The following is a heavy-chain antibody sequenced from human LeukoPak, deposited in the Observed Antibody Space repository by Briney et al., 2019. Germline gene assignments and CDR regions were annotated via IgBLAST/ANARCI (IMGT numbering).Heavy chain of an antibody. CDR3: ARELTGPRALDY. Sequence: SETLSLTCNVSAGSISSYFWSWIRQPAGKGLEWIGRMYTTGTTNYNPSLKSRITTSVDTSKSQFSLNLSSVTAADTAIYYCARELTGPRALDYWGQGTLVTVSS. CDR2: MYTTGTT. V-gene: IGHV4-4*07. CDR1: AGSISSYF. D-gene: IGHD1-20*01. J-gene: IGHJ4*02.